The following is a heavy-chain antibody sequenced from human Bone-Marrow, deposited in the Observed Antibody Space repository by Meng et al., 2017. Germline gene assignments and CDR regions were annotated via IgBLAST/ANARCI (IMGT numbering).Heavy chain of an antibody. V-gene: IGHV4-38-2*02. J-gene: IGHJ6*02. D-gene: IGHD3-16*02. CDR3: ARVQYDYVWGSYRYNYYYYGMDV. CDR2: IYHSGST. Sequence: SETLSLTCTVSGGSISSYYWSWIRQPPGKGLEWIGSIYHSGSTYYNPSLKSRVTISVDTSKNQFSLKLSSVTAADTAVYYCARVQYDYVWGSYRYNYYYYGMDVWGQGTTVTVSS. CDR1: GGSISSYY.